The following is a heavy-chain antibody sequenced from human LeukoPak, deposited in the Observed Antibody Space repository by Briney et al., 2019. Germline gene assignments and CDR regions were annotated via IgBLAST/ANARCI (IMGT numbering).Heavy chain of an antibody. CDR1: GGTFSSYA. CDR2: IIPILGIA. CDR3: ARDKRGRGAILN. V-gene: IGHV1-69*04. D-gene: IGHD3-10*01. J-gene: IGHJ4*02. Sequence: ASVKVSCKASGGTFSSYAISWVRQAPGQGLEWMGRIIPILGIANYAQKFQGRVTITADKSTSTAYMELSSLRPEDTAVYYCARDKRGRGAILNGGQEPLPPVP.